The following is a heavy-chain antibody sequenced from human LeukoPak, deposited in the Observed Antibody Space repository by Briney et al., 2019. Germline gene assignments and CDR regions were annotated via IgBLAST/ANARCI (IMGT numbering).Heavy chain of an antibody. CDR3: AIGGTTAYYYYYYMDV. CDR1: GFTFSSYS. V-gene: IGHV3-21*01. D-gene: IGHD1-26*01. Sequence: KPGGSLRLSCAASGFTFSSYSMNWVRQAPGKGLEWVSSISSSSSYIYYADSVKGRFTISRDNAKNSLYLQMNSLRAEDTAVYYCAIGGTTAYYYYYYMDVWGKGSTVTVSS. CDR2: ISSSSSYI. J-gene: IGHJ6*03.